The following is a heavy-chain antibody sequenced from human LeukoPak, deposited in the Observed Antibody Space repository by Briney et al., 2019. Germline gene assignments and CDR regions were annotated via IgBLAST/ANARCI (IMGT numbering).Heavy chain of an antibody. CDR3: ASSTCGGDCYSNY. CDR2: IIPILGIA. J-gene: IGHJ4*02. V-gene: IGHV1-69*04. D-gene: IGHD2-21*02. CDR1: GGTFSSYA. Sequence: GASVKVSCKASGGTFSSYAIGWVRQAPGQGLEWMGRIIPILGIANYAQKFQGRVTITADKSTSTAYMELSSLRSEDTAVYYCASSTCGGDCYSNYWGQGTLVTVSS.